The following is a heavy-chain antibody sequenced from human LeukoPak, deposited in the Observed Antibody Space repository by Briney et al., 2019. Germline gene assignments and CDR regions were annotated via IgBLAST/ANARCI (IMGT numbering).Heavy chain of an antibody. CDR2: IYPGDSDT. CDR3: ARHGQSSVSLDY. J-gene: IGHJ4*02. D-gene: IGHD3-10*01. Sequence: GESLKISCNGSGYSFTSYWIGWVRQMPGKGLEWMGIIYPGDSDTRYSPSFQCEVTISADKSISTAYLQWSSLKGSNTAMYYCARHGQSSVSLDYWGQGTLVTVSS. V-gene: IGHV5-51*01. CDR1: GYSFTSYW.